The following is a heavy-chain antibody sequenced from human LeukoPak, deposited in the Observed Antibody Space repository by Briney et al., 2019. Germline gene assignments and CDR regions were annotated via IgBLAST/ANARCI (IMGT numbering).Heavy chain of an antibody. CDR2: VYYSGST. V-gene: IGHV4-59*01. D-gene: IGHD6-19*01. CDR1: GGSISSYY. Sequence: SETLSLTCTVSGGSISSYYWSWIRQPPGRGLEWIGYVYYSGSTNYNPSLKSRVTISVDTSKNQFSLKLSSVTAADTAVYYCARGTGTAVYWGQGTLVTVSS. CDR3: ARGTGTAVY. J-gene: IGHJ4*02.